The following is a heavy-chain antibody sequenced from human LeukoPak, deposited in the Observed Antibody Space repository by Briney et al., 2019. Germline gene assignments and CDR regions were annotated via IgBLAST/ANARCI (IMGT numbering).Heavy chain of an antibody. V-gene: IGHV4-4*07. CDR3: ARDPSSGWSNYYYYYMDV. Sequence: PSETLSLTCTVSGGSISRYYWRWIRQPAGKGLEWIGRIYTSGSTNYNPSLNSRVTISVDKSKNQFSLKLSSVTAADTAVYYCARDPSSGWSNYYYYYMDVWGKGTTVTVSS. CDR2: IYTSGST. D-gene: IGHD6-19*01. CDR1: GGSISRYY. J-gene: IGHJ6*03.